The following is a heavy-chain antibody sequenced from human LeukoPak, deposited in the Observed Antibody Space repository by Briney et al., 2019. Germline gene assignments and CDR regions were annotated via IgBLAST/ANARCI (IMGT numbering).Heavy chain of an antibody. V-gene: IGHV3-66*01. Sequence: GGSLRLSCEVSEFAVTGHYMSWVRQAPGKGLEWVSLIYSGGDTYYADSVKGRFTISRDSSKNTLYLQMNSLRAEDTAVYYCAXGRGYTDPFDYWGQGTLVTVSS. J-gene: IGHJ4*02. CDR2: IYSGGDT. D-gene: IGHD5-18*01. CDR3: AXGRGYTDPFDY. CDR1: EFAVTGHY.